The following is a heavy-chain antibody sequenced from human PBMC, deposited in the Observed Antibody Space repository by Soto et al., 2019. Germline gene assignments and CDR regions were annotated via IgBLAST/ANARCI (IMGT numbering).Heavy chain of an antibody. CDR1: GFTFSSYA. Sequence: GGSLRLSCAASGFTFSSYAMHWVRQAPGKGLEWVAVISYDGSNKYYADSVKGRFTISRDNSKNTLYLQMNSLRAEDTAVYYWATMELRSVHYGMDVWGKGTTVTVSS. D-gene: IGHD1-7*01. CDR3: ATMELRSVHYGMDV. V-gene: IGHV3-30-3*01. J-gene: IGHJ6*04. CDR2: ISYDGSNK.